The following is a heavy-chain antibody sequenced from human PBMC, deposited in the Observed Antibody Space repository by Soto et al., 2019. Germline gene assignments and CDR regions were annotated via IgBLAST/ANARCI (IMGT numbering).Heavy chain of an antibody. J-gene: IGHJ6*02. CDR3: ARAPPGYSLGYRYYAMDV. CDR2: ISLDGSRT. D-gene: IGHD2-21*01. CDR1: GFTFGSYW. Sequence: EVQLVESGGGLVQPGGSLRLSCAAPGFTFGSYWMHWVRQAPGKGLVWVSHISLDGSRTTYADSVKGRFTISRDNAKSTLYLPMNSLRAEDTAVYYCARAPPGYSLGYRYYAMDVWGLGTTVTVSS. V-gene: IGHV3-74*01.